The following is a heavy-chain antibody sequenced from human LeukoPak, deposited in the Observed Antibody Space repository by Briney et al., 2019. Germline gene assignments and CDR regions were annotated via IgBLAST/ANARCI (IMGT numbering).Heavy chain of an antibody. V-gene: IGHV3-21*01. J-gene: IGHJ6*02. CDR1: GFTFSSYS. CDR2: ISSSSSYI. CDR3: ARDHYGSGSYYLGWYYYYYYGMDV. Sequence: PGGSLRLSCAASGFTFSSYSMNWVRQAPGKGLEWVSSISSSSSYISYADSVKGRFTISRDNAKNSLYLQMNSLRAEDTAVYYCARDHYGSGSYYLGWYYYYYYGMDVWGQGTTVTVSS. D-gene: IGHD3-10*01.